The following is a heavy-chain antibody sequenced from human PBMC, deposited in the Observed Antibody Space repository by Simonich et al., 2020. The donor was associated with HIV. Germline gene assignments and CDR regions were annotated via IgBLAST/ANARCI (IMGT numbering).Heavy chain of an antibody. Sequence: QVHLQQWGAGLLKPSETLSLTCAVYGVSFSGYYWNWIRQPPGKGLEWIGEIDHRESTNYNPARKGRVTISVDTSKNQFSLKLSSVTAADTAVYYCARRSGYDLDYWGQGTLVTVSS. CDR2: IDHREST. V-gene: IGHV4-34*01. CDR3: ARRSGYDLDY. J-gene: IGHJ4*02. D-gene: IGHD5-12*01. CDR1: GVSFSGYY.